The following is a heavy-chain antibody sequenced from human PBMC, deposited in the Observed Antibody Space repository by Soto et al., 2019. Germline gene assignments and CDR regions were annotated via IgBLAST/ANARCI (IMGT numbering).Heavy chain of an antibody. V-gene: IGHV1-3*01. J-gene: IGHJ5*02. CDR1: GYTFTAYP. D-gene: IGHD3-10*01. CDR2: INAANGDT. CDR3: ARKDYYGAGVYYIAP. Sequence: ASVKVSCKASGYTFTAYPMHWVRQAPGQRLEWVGWINAANGDTGYSQKFHDRVTFTRDTSATTVYMELSSLTSEDTAVYYCARKDYYGAGVYYIAPWGQGTLVTVAS.